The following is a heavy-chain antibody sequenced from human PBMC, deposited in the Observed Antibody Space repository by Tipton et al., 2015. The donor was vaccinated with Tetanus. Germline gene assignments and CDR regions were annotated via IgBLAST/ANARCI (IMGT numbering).Heavy chain of an antibody. CDR2: VYFEGST. D-gene: IGHD3-3*01. CDR1: GASISDKKYY. CDR3: ARANNDFPKKGPFDS. V-gene: IGHV4-39*02. Sequence: TLSLTCIVSGASISDKKYYWGWIRQAPGKGLEWIASVYFEGSTYYSPSLKSRLTIDVDTSQNLFSLRLTSVTAADTAVYYCARANNDFPKKGPFDSWGQGSLVIVSS. J-gene: IGHJ4*02.